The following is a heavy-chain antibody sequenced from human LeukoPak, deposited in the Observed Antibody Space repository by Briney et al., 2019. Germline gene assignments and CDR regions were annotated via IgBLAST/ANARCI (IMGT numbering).Heavy chain of an antibody. V-gene: IGHV5-51*01. CDR1: GYSFTSYW. Sequence: GESLKISCKSSGYSFTSYWIGWVRQMPGKGLEWMGIIYPGDSDTRYSPSFQGQVTISADKSISTAYLQWSSLKASDTAMYYCARLRFLEWLLEPFDYWGQGTLVTVSS. CDR2: IYPGDSDT. J-gene: IGHJ4*02. D-gene: IGHD3-3*01. CDR3: ARLRFLEWLLEPFDY.